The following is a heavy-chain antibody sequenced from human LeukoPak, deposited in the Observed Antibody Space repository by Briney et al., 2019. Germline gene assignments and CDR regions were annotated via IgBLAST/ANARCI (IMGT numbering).Heavy chain of an antibody. CDR2: IIPSFGTV. J-gene: IGHJ4*02. Sequence: SVKVSCKASGTTFRSYAINWVRQAPGQGLEWMGAIIPSFGTVKYAQKFQGRVTMTADESTSTAYMDLNYLRSDDTAVYFCARATSANEYSYGFHFDYWGRRTLVTVSS. D-gene: IGHD5-18*01. CDR3: ARATSANEYSYGFHFDY. CDR1: GTTFRSYA. V-gene: IGHV1-69*01.